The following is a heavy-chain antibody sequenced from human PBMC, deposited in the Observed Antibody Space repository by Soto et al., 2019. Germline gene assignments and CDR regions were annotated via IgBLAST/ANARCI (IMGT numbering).Heavy chain of an antibody. J-gene: IGHJ6*03. CDR1: GVSISSGGYY. D-gene: IGHD6-13*01. CDR3: AREFIAAAGKVEYYYYYMDV. CDR2: IYYSGST. Sequence: PSETLSLTCTFSGVSISSGGYYWSWIRQHPGKGLEWIGYIYYSGSTYYNPSLKSRVTISVDTSKNQFSLKLSSVTAADTAVYYCAREFIAAAGKVEYYYYYMDVWGKGTTVTVSS. V-gene: IGHV4-31*03.